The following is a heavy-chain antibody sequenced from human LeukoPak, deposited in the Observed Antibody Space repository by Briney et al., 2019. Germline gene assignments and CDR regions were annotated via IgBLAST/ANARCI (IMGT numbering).Heavy chain of an antibody. J-gene: IGHJ4*02. CDR1: GGTFSSYA. CDR3: ARDRRGDGYAGY. CDR2: IIPIFGTA. Sequence: SVKVSCKASGGTFSSYAISWVRQAPGQGLEWMGGIIPIFGTANYAQKFQGRVTITADESTSTAYMELSSLRSEDTAVYYCARDRRGDGYAGYWGQGTLVPVSS. D-gene: IGHD5-12*01. V-gene: IGHV1-69*01.